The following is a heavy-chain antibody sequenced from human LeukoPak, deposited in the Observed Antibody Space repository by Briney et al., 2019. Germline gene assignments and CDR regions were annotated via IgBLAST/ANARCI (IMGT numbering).Heavy chain of an antibody. D-gene: IGHD2-21*01. J-gene: IGHJ5*02. Sequence: ASVKVSCKASGYTFTSYDINWVRQGTGQGQEWMGWMNPNSGNTGYAQKFQGRVTMTRNTTISTAYMELSSLRSEDTAVYYCARGRWERRGGDWFDHWGQGTLVTVSS. V-gene: IGHV1-8*01. CDR2: MNPNSGNT. CDR3: ARGRWERRGGDWFDH. CDR1: GYTFTSYD.